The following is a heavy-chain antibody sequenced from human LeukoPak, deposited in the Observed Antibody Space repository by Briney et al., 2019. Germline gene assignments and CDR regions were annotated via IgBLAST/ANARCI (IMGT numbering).Heavy chain of an antibody. D-gene: IGHD2-2*02. J-gene: IGHJ4*02. CDR3: ATDVDNIPLQH. CDR2: IIISDGRT. CDR1: GFTFSRSA. Sequence: GGSLRPSCTASGFTFSRSAMTWVRQAPGKGLEWLSSIIISDGRTYYSDPVKGRVTISRDISKNTLYLQMISLRAEDTAVYYCATDVDNIPLQHWGQGTLVTVSS. V-gene: IGHV3-23*01.